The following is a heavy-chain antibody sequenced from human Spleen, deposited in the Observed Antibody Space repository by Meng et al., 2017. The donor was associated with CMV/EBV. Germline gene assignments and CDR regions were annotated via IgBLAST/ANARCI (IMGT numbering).Heavy chain of an antibody. D-gene: IGHD6-6*01. J-gene: IGHJ4*02. V-gene: IGHV3-48*03. CDR2: ISSSGYTI. CDR3: ARQDGSSPSTGADY. CDR1: RFTFNDFE. Sequence: GGSLRLSCVVSRFTFNDFEMSWVRQAPGKGPEWVSYISSSGYTIYYADSVKGRFTISRDNAKNSLHLQMNNLRAEDTAVYYCARQDGSSPSTGADYWGQGTLVTVSS.